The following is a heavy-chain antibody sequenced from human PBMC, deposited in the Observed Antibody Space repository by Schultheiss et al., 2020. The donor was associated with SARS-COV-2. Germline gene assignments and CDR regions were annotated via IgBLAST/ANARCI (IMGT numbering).Heavy chain of an antibody. CDR2: IYYSGST. CDR3: ARDPRGLRLDAFDI. CDR1: GGSISSYY. D-gene: IGHD3-16*01. Sequence: SETLSLTCTVSGGSISSYYWSWIRQPPGKGLEWIGYIYYSGSTNYNPSLKSRVTISVDTSKNQFSLKLSSVTAADTAVYYCARDPRGLRLDAFDIWGQGTMVTVSS. V-gene: IGHV4-59*01. J-gene: IGHJ3*02.